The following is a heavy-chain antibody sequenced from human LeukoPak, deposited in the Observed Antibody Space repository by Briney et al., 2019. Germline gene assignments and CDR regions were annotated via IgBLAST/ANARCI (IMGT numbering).Heavy chain of an antibody. CDR1: GFTFSDYY. D-gene: IGHD1-7*01. CDR2: ISVSGGST. V-gene: IGHV3-23*01. CDR3: AKEGKTRNWNYFQAKPVY. J-gene: IGHJ4*02. Sequence: GGSLRLSCAASGFTFSDYYMNWVRQAPGKGLEWVSGISVSGGSTYYADSVKGRFTISRDNSKNTLYLQMNSLRAEDTAVYYCAKEGKTRNWNYFQAKPVYWGQGTLVTVSS.